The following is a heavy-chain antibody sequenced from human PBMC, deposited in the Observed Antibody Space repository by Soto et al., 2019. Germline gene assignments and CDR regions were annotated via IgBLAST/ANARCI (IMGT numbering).Heavy chain of an antibody. J-gene: IGHJ6*03. CDR2: ISGSGGTT. D-gene: IGHD2-15*01. V-gene: IGHV3-23*01. Sequence: GGSLRLSCATSGLILSDCPMSWVRQAPGKGLEWVSAISGSGGTTYYADSVKGRFSISRDNSKNTVYLQMSSLRADDTAVYYCAKDGGVSSWXYCSGGSCYYYYMDVWGKGTTVTVSS. CDR1: GLILSDCP. CDR3: AKDGGVSSWXYCSGGSCYYYYMDV.